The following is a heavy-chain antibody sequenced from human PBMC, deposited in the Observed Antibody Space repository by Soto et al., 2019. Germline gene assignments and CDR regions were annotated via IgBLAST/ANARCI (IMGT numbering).Heavy chain of an antibody. Sequence: ASETLSLTCTVSGGSISSSSYYWGWIRQPPGKGLEWIGSIYYSGSTYYNPSLKSRVTISVDTSKNQFSLKLSSVTAADTAVYYCARLGPYYYDSSGYAFDIWGQGTMVT. V-gene: IGHV4-39*01. CDR1: GGSISSSSYY. CDR3: ARLGPYYYDSSGYAFDI. D-gene: IGHD3-22*01. CDR2: IYYSGST. J-gene: IGHJ3*02.